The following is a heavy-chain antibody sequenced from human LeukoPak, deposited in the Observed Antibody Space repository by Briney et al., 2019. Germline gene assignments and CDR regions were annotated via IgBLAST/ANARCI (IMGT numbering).Heavy chain of an antibody. D-gene: IGHD3-10*01. CDR1: AYTFTGYF. CDR3: ATSGSYSPKFDY. Sequence: GASVRVSCKASAYTFTGYFIHWVRQAPGQGLEWLGWINPNSGDTKYSRKYQGRVTMTRDTSISTAYMEVTRLRSDDTAVYYCATSGSYSPKFDYWGQGTSVPVS. CDR2: INPNSGDT. J-gene: IGHJ4*02. V-gene: IGHV1-2*02.